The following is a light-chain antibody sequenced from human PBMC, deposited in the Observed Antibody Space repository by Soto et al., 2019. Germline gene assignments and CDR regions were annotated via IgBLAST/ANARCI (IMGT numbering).Light chain of an antibody. V-gene: IGLV2-14*03. CDR2: DVS. CDR3: SSYAGSTTLYV. CDR1: SGDVGGYNF. J-gene: IGLJ1*01. Sequence: QTVLTQPASVSGSPGQSITISCTGTSGDVGGYNFVSWYQHHSDKAPKLMIYDVSNRPSGVSNRFSGSKSGDTASLTISGLQAEDEADYYCSSYAGSTTLYVFGTGTKVDRP.